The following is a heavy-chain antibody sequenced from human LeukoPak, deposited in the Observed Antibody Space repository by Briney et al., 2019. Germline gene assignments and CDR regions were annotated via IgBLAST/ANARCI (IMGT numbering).Heavy chain of an antibody. CDR2: ISSSSDAI. D-gene: IGHD3-10*01. V-gene: IGHV3-48*02. Sequence: GGSLRLSCAASGFTFNTYSMTWVRQAPGKGLEWLSYISSSSDAIWYADSVKGRFTVSRDNAKNSLYLHMNSLRDEDTAVYYCVRENWFKFDYWGQGSLVTVSS. CDR3: VRENWFKFDY. J-gene: IGHJ4*02. CDR1: GFTFNTYS.